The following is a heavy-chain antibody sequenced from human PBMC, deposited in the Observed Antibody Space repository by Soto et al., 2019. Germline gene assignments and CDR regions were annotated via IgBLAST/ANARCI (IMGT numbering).Heavy chain of an antibody. J-gene: IGHJ4*02. CDR1: GGSISSGGYY. CDR2: IYYSGST. V-gene: IGHV4-31*03. D-gene: IGHD5-12*01. CDR3: ASSIPLDHIVATIGPFGY. Sequence: SETLSLTCTVSGGSISSGGYYWSWIRQHPGKGLEWIVYIYYSGSTYYNPSLKSRVTISVDTSKNQFSLKLSSVTAADTAVYYCASSIPLDHIVATIGPFGYWGQGTLVTVSS.